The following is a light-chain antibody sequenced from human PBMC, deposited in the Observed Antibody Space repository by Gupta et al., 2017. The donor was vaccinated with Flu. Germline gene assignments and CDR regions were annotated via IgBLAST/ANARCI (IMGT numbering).Light chain of an antibody. V-gene: IGKV1-5*03. CDR1: QSSDSW. Sequence: DIQMTQSPSTLSASVGDRVTITCRASQSSDSWLAWYQQKPGKAQKLLIYKASNLESGVPSRFSGSGSGTEFTLTISSLQPDDFATYYCQQYSSYPGTFGQGTTVEIQ. CDR2: KAS. CDR3: QQYSSYPGT. J-gene: IGKJ1*01.